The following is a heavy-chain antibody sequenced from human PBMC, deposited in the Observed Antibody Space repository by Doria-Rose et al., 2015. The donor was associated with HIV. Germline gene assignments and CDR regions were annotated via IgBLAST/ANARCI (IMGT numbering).Heavy chain of an antibody. CDR3: ARIKSSRWYHKYYFDF. CDR2: IFSDDER. Sequence: QITLKESGPVLVKPTETLTLTCTVSGVSLSSPGIGVSWIRQPPGKALEWLANIFSDDERSYKTSLKSRLTISRGTSKSQVVLTMTDVDPVDTATHYCARIKSSRWYHKYYFDFWGQGTLVVVSA. CDR1: GVSLSSPGIG. D-gene: IGHD6-13*01. V-gene: IGHV2-26*01. J-gene: IGHJ4*02.